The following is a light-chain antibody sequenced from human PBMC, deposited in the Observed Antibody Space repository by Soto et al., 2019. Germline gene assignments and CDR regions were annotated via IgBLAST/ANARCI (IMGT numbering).Light chain of an antibody. V-gene: IGLV2-11*01. CDR1: SSDVGRYDY. CDR3: CSFAGSYTYV. Sequence: QSALTQPRSVSGSPGQSVTIPCTGTSSDVGRYDYVSWYQQHPGKAPKLIIYDVSERPSGVPDRFSGSKFGNTASLTISGLQAEDEADYSCCSFAGSYTYVFGTGTKATVL. CDR2: DVS. J-gene: IGLJ1*01.